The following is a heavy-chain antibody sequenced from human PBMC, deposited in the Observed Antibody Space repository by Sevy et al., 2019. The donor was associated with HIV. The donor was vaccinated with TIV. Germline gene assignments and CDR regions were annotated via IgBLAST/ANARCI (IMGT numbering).Heavy chain of an antibody. V-gene: IGHV5-51*01. D-gene: IGHD1-26*01. CDR2: IYPGDSDT. CDR3: ARLSSGSPSRFDP. CDR1: GYSFTTYW. J-gene: IGHJ5*02. Sequence: GESLKISCKASGYSFTTYWIGWVRQMPGKGLEWMGIIYPGDSDTRYSPSFQGQVTISADKSISTAYLQWSSLQASDTAMYYCARLSSGSPSRFDPWGQGTLVTVSS.